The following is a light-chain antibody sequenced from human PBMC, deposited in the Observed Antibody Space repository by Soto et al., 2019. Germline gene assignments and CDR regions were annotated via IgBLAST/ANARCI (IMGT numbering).Light chain of an antibody. V-gene: IGLV2-14*03. CDR1: GSDVGLYDY. CDR3: SSYTSSSTRLYV. CDR2: DVN. Sequence: QSALTQPASVSVSPGQSITISCTGTGSDVGLYDYVSWYQQHPGKAPKLMIFDVNQRPSGVSNRFSGSKSGNTASLTISGVQAEDEADYYCSSYTSSSTRLYVFGTGTKLTVL. J-gene: IGLJ1*01.